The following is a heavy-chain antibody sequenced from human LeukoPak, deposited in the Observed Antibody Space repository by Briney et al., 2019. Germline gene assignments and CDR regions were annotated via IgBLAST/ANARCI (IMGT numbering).Heavy chain of an antibody. CDR2: IYSGGST. V-gene: IGHV3-66*02. Sequence: PGGSLRLSCAASGFTVISNYMSWVRQAPGKELEWVSVIYSGGSTYYADSVKGRFTISRDNSKNSLYLQMNSLRVEDTAVYYCARGMYSNSWYYFDYWGQGTLVTVSS. D-gene: IGHD6-13*01. CDR1: GFTVISNY. J-gene: IGHJ4*02. CDR3: ARGMYSNSWYYFDY.